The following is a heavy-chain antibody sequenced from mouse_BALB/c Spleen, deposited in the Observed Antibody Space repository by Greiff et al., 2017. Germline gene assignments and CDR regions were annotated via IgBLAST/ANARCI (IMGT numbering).Heavy chain of an antibody. J-gene: IGHJ3*01. CDR1: GYSFTSYW. V-gene: IGHV1-5*01. CDR2: IYPGNSDT. Sequence: VQLQQSGTVLARPGASVKMSCKASGYSFTSYWMHWVKQRPGQGLEWIGAIYPGNSDTSYNQKFKGKAKLTAVTSASTAYMELSSLTNEDSAVYYCTPYDYDGFAYWGQGTLVTVSA. D-gene: IGHD2-4*01. CDR3: TPYDYDGFAY.